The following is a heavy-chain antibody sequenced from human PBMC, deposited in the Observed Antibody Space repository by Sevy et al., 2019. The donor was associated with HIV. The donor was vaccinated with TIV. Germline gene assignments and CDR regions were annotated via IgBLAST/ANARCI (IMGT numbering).Heavy chain of an antibody. V-gene: IGHV1-2*06. CDR3: ARDAGGGTTNSGMDV. J-gene: IGHJ6*02. Sequence: ASVKVSCKASGYTFTTYAISWVRQAPGQGLEWMGRVYPNSGGTNYAQRFQGRVTMTRDTSISTAYMELSRLRSDDTAVYYCARDAGGGTTNSGMDVWGQGTTVTVSS. CDR2: VYPNSGGT. CDR1: GYTFTTYA. D-gene: IGHD1-7*01.